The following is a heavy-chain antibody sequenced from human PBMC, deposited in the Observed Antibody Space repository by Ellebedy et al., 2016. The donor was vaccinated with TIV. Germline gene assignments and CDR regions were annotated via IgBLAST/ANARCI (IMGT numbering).Heavy chain of an antibody. CDR1: GGSTSSYY. D-gene: IGHD4-17*01. Sequence: SETLSLTCTVSGGSTSSYYWSWIWQPPGKGLEWIGSIYYSGSTYYNPSIKSRVTISVDRSKNQFSLKLSSVTAADTAVYYCARENYGDYTLDYWGQGTLVTVSS. V-gene: IGHV4-59*12. CDR3: ARENYGDYTLDY. J-gene: IGHJ4*02. CDR2: IYYSGST.